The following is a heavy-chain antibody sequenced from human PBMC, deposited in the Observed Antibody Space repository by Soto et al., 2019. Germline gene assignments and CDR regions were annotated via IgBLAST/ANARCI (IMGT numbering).Heavy chain of an antibody. CDR3: AKCLYNYYYSYGMDV. CDR1: GFTFDDYA. Sequence: GVSLRLSCAASGFTFDDYAMHWVRQAPGKGLEWVSGISWNSGSLGYADSVKGRFTISRGNAKNSLYLHMNSLRAEDTALYYCAKCLYNYYYSYGMDVWGQGTTVTVSS. J-gene: IGHJ6*02. CDR2: ISWNSGSL. D-gene: IGHD4-4*01. V-gene: IGHV3-9*01.